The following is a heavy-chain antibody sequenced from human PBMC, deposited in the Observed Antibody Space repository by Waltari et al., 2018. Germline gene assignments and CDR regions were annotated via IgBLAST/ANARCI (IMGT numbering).Heavy chain of an antibody. CDR3: ARDKSFITTGAFDM. J-gene: IGHJ3*02. D-gene: IGHD3-22*01. Sequence: QDHLVESGGGGVQPGTSLRLSCTASASTPFTSGLHWVRQAPGKGLECVSIISYDGSNKLYRNSVRGRFTIARDNSKKTVYLQMNSLRVEDTAVYYCARDKSFITTGAFDMWGQGTMVTVSS. CDR2: ISYDGSNK. V-gene: IGHV3-30*03. CDR1: ASTPFTSG.